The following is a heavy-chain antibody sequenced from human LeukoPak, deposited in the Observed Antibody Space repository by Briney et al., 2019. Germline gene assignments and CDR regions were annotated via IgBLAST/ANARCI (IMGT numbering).Heavy chain of an antibody. CDR1: GFTLSYYC. D-gene: IGHD3-3*01. J-gene: IGHJ4*02. CDR2: INHDGGSA. Sequence: GGSLTLSCAPCGFTLSYYCMQGVRQAPGRGGVWVSRINHDGGSASYADSVKGRFSISRDNAKTTLYVQMNSLRAEDKAVYYCEKASWCGYYSPLDYWGQGTQVTVSS. CDR3: EKASWCGYYSPLDY. V-gene: IGHV3-74*01.